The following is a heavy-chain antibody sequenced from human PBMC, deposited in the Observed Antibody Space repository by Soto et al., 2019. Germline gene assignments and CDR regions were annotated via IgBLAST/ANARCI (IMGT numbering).Heavy chain of an antibody. J-gene: IGHJ3*02. CDR2: ISYDGSNK. V-gene: IGHV3-30-3*01. CDR3: ARVRGYSSGWYGSERAFDI. Sequence: GGSLRLSCAASGFTFSSYAMHWVRQAPGKGLEWVAVISYDGSNKYYADSVKGRFTISRDNSKNTLYLQMNSLRAEDTAVYYSARVRGYSSGWYGSERAFDIWGQGTMVTVSS. D-gene: IGHD6-19*01. CDR1: GFTFSSYA.